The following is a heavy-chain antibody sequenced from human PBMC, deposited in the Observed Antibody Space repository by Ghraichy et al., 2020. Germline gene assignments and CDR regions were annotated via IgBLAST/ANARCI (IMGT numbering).Heavy chain of an antibody. CDR2: IYYSWST. CDR3: AAIIAVAAPGVPLFQH. Sequence: SETLSLTCTVSGGSISSSSYYWGWIRQPPGKGLEWIGSIYYSWSTYYNPSLKSRVTISVDTSKNQFSLKLSSVTAADTSVYYCAAIIAVAAPGVPLFQHWGQGTLVTVSS. J-gene: IGHJ1*01. V-gene: IGHV4-39*01. CDR1: GGSISSSSYY. D-gene: IGHD6-19*01.